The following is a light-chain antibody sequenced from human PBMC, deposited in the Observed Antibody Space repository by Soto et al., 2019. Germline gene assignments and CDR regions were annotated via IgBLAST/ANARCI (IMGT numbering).Light chain of an antibody. CDR2: DAS. CDR1: QTVGNNY. Sequence: EIVLTHSPGTLALSPGERATLSCRASQTVGNNYLAWYQQKPGQVPRLLIVDASNRATGITDRFSGTGSGTDCTLLSSRLEPEDFAVDCCQPSASSPLTFGGGTKVEI. J-gene: IGKJ4*01. V-gene: IGKV3-20*01. CDR3: QPSASSPLT.